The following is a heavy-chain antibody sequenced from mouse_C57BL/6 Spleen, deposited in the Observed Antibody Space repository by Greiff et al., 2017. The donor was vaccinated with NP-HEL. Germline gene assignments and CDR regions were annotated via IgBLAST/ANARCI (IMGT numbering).Heavy chain of an antibody. CDR1: GYAFSSSW. V-gene: IGHV1-82*01. CDR2: IYPGDGDT. Sequence: QVQLQQSGPELVKPGASVKISCKASGYAFSSSWMNWVKQRPGKGLEWIGRIYPGDGDTNYNGKFKGKATLTADKSSSTAYMQLSSLTSEDSAVYFCARELERGFDYWGQGTTLTVSS. CDR3: ARELERGFDY. J-gene: IGHJ2*01.